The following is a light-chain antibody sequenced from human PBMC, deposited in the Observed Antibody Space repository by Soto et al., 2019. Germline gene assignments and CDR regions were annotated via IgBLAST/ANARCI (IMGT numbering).Light chain of an antibody. V-gene: IGLV2-11*01. J-gene: IGLJ1*01. Sequence: VLTQPRSVSGSPGQSVTIPCAGTSSDVGGYNYVSWYQQHPGKAPKLMIYDVSKRPSGVPDRFSGSKSGNTASLTISGLQADDEADYYCCSYAGRYTYVFGTGTKVTVL. CDR2: DVS. CDR1: SSDVGGYNY. CDR3: CSYAGRYTYV.